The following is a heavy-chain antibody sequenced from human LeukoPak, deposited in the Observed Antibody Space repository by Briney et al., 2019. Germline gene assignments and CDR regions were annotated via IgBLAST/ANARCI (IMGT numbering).Heavy chain of an antibody. Sequence: PSETLSLTCTVSGGSISSSSYYWGWIRQPPGKGLEWVGGIYYSGSTYYNPSLKSRVTISVDTSKNQFSLKLSSVTAADTAVYYCARRGSGGSEFDYWGQGTLVTV. J-gene: IGHJ4*02. CDR3: ARRGSGGSEFDY. V-gene: IGHV4-39*01. CDR1: GGSISSSSYY. CDR2: IYYSGST. D-gene: IGHD6-25*01.